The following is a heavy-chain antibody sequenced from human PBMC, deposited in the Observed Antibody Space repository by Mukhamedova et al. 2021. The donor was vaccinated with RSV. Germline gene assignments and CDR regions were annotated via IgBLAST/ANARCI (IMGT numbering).Heavy chain of an antibody. CDR3: AKQLLRDAVDI. D-gene: IGHD2-15*01. V-gene: IGHV3-33*06. CDR2: IWYDGRNK. J-gene: IGHJ3*02. Sequence: AAIWYDGRNKYYADSVKGRFTISRDNSRNTLYLQTNSLRAEDTAIYYCAKQLLRDAVDIWGQGTMVTGSS.